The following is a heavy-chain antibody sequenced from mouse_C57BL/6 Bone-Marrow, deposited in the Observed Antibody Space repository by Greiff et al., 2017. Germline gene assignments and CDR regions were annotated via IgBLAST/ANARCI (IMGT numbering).Heavy chain of an antibody. CDR1: YTFSRRVH. Sequence: QVQLQPSWPELARPWASVKISCPAFYTFSRRVHFAIRDTNYWLQWVKQRPGQGLVWIGAIYPGNGDTSYYQKFKGKATWTADKASSTAYMQLSSLTSEDSAVYYCACYDYDEPYWGQGTLVTVAA. J-gene: IGHJ3*01. V-gene: IGHV1-87*01. D-gene: IGHD2-4*01. CDR3: SEDSAVYYCACYDYDEPY. CDR2: GQGLVWIG.